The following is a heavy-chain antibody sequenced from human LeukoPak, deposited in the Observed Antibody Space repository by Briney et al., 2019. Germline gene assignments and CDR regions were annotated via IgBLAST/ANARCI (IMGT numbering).Heavy chain of an antibody. CDR2: IKQDGSEK. J-gene: IGHJ4*02. V-gene: IGHV3-7*01. CDR1: GFTFSSYW. D-gene: IGHD5-12*01. Sequence: GGSLRLSCAASGFTFSSYWMSWVRQAPGKGLEWVANIKQDGSEKYYVDSVKGRFTISRDNAKNSLYLQMNSLRAEVTAVYYCARGRYSGYDGGFDYWGQGTLVTVSS. CDR3: ARGRYSGYDGGFDY.